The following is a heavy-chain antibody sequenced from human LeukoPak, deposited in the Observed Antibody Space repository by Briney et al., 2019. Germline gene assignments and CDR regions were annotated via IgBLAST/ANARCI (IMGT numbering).Heavy chain of an antibody. D-gene: IGHD6-13*01. CDR2: ISSSGNSI. J-gene: IGHJ4*02. CDR3: VREKDSTWAFDY. V-gene: IGHV3-11*01. CDR1: GFTFTDYY. Sequence: GGSLRLSCVASGFTFTDYYMSWIRQAPGKGLEWVAYISSSGNSIYYADSVKGRFTSSRDNAMKSLYLQMNSLGAEDTAVYFCVREKDSTWAFDYWGQGTLVTVSS.